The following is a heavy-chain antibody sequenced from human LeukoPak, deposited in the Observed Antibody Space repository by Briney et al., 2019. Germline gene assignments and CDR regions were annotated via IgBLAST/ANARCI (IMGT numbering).Heavy chain of an antibody. CDR2: IYPGDSEI. CDR3: ASAQGAVAGTRYFQH. Sequence: GESLKISCKGSGYSFTSYWIAWVRQMPGKGLECMGIIYPGDSEIKYSPSFQGQVTISADKSISTAYLQWSSLKASDTAMYYCASAQGAVAGTRYFQHWGQGTLVTVSS. D-gene: IGHD6-19*01. V-gene: IGHV5-51*01. J-gene: IGHJ1*01. CDR1: GYSFTSYW.